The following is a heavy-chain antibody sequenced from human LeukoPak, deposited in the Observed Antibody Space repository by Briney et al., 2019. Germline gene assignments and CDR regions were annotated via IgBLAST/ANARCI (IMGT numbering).Heavy chain of an antibody. CDR3: ASGDSRYCSGGSCYLLGY. CDR1: GGSISSGGYS. V-gene: IGHV4-30-2*01. CDR2: IYHSGST. Sequence: SETLSLTCAVSGGSISSGGYSWSWIRQPPGKGLEWIGYIYHSGSTYYNPSLKSRVTISVDRSKNQFSLKLSSVTAADTAVYYCASGDSRYCSGGSCYLLGYWGQGTLVTVSP. D-gene: IGHD2-15*01. J-gene: IGHJ4*02.